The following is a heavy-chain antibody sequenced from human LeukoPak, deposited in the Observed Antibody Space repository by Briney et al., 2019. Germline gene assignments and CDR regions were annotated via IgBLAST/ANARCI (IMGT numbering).Heavy chain of an antibody. J-gene: IGHJ6*02. CDR2: IKQDGSGK. Sequence: PGGSLRLSRAASGFTFSSYWMSWVRQAPGKGLGWVANIKQDGSGKYYVDSVKGRFTISRDNAKNSLYLQMNSLRAEDTAVYYCASLSTSFGMDVWGQGTTVTVSS. D-gene: IGHD5/OR15-5a*01. CDR3: ASLSTSFGMDV. V-gene: IGHV3-7*05. CDR1: GFTFSSYW.